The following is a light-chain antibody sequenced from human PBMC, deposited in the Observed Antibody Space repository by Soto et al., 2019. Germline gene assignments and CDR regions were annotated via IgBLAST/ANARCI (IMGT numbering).Light chain of an antibody. Sequence: DIQMTQSPSTLSASVGDIATITFRASQTISSWLAWYQQKPGRAPKLLIYKASTLESEVPSRFSGSGSGTEFTLTISSLQPDDFATYYCQQYNRSPWTFGQGTKVDI. CDR2: KAS. J-gene: IGKJ1*01. V-gene: IGKV1-5*03. CDR1: QTISSW. CDR3: QQYNRSPWT.